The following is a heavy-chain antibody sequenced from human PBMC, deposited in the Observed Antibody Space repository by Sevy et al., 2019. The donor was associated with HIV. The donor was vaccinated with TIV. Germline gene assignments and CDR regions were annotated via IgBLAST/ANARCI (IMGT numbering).Heavy chain of an antibody. CDR1: GYTFTGYY. D-gene: IGHD6-6*01. Sequence: ASVKVSCKASGYTFTGYYMHWVRQAPGQGLEWMGWINPNSGGTNYAQKFQGRVTMTRDTSISTAYMGLSRPRSDDTAVYYCAQTLDRRLVPDYWGQGTLVTVSS. CDR3: AQTLDRRLVPDY. J-gene: IGHJ4*02. V-gene: IGHV1-2*02. CDR2: INPNSGGT.